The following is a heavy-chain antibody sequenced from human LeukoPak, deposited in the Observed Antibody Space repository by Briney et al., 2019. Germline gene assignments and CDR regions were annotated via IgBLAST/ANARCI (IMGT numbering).Heavy chain of an antibody. CDR3: AKGGDHPDYFDY. Sequence: GGSLRLSCEASGLTFSRDWMGWVRKAPGKGLEWVANIRQDGGETYYGDSVKGRFIISRDNAKNSLYLQMNSLRTEDTAFYYCAKGGDHPDYFDYWGQGTLVTVSS. D-gene: IGHD2-21*02. V-gene: IGHV3-7*03. J-gene: IGHJ4*02. CDR2: IRQDGGET. CDR1: GLTFSRDW.